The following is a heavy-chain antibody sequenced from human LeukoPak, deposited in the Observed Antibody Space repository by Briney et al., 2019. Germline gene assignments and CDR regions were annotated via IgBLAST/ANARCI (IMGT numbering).Heavy chain of an antibody. CDR2: IIPIFGTA. J-gene: IGHJ4*02. D-gene: IGHD1-26*01. CDR3: ARVRDSGSYDLVD. CDR1: GYTFTSYA. V-gene: IGHV1-69*06. Sequence: GASVKVSCKASGYTFTSYAMNWVRQAPGQGLEWMGGIIPIFGTANYAQKFQGRVTITADKSTSTAYMELSSLRSEDTAVYYCARVRDSGSYDLVDWGQGTLVTVSS.